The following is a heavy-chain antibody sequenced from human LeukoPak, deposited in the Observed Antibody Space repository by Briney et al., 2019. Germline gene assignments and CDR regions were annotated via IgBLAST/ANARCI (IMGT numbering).Heavy chain of an antibody. V-gene: IGHV1-8*01. D-gene: IGHD2-2*01. CDR3: TRLVGCSSTSCYSPDNWFDP. CDR2: SKPNSGST. Sequence: ASVKVSCKASGYTFNSYDIHWVRQATGQGHEWMGWSKPNSGSTDSAQKFRGRVTLTTDTSTSTAYLELSSLTSEDTAVYYCTRLVGCSSTSCYSPDNWFDPWGQGTLVTVSP. J-gene: IGHJ5*02. CDR1: GYTFNSYD.